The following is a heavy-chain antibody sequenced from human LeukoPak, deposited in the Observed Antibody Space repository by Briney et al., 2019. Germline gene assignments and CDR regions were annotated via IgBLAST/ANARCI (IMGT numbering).Heavy chain of an antibody. Sequence: GGSLRLSCAASGFTSSSYSRNWVRQAPGKGLEWVSYISSSSTIYYADSVKGRFTISRDNAKNSLYLQMNSLRAEDTDVYYCARTVTTGPWGQGTLVTVSS. J-gene: IGHJ5*02. CDR1: GFTSSSYS. CDR3: ARTVTTGP. CDR2: ISSSSTI. V-gene: IGHV3-48*01. D-gene: IGHD4-17*01.